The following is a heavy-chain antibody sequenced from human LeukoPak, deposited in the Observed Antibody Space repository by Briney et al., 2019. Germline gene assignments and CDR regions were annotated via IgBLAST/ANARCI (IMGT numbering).Heavy chain of an antibody. V-gene: IGHV3-21*01. CDR3: ARGRHQYYDILTGYYGINWFDP. Sequence: GGSLRLSCAASGFTFSSYSMNWVRQAPGKGLEWVSSISSSSRYIYYADSVKGRFTISRGNAKNSLYLQMNSLRAEDTAVYYCARGRHQYYDILTGYYGINWFDPWGQGTLVTVSS. CDR1: GFTFSSYS. CDR2: ISSSSRYI. D-gene: IGHD3-9*01. J-gene: IGHJ5*02.